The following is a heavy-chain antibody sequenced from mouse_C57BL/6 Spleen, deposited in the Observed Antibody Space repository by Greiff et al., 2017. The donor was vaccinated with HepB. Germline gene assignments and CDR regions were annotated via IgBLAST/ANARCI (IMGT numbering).Heavy chain of an antibody. CDR3: ARKERGLLGYYFDY. CDR2: INPYNGGT. J-gene: IGHJ2*01. D-gene: IGHD3-1*01. V-gene: IGHV1-19*01. CDR1: GYTFTDYY. Sequence: EVKLMESGPVLVKPGASVKMSCKASGYTFTDYYMNWVKQSHGKGLEWIGVINPYNGGTSYNQKFKGKATLTVDKSSNTAYMQLNSLTSEDSAVYYCARKERGLLGYYFDYWGQGTTLTVSS.